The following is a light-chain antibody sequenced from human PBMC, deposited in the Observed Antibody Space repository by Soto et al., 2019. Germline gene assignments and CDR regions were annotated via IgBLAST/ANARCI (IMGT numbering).Light chain of an antibody. Sequence: QSVLTQPPSVSASPGQKVTISCSGSSSNIGNNYVSWYQQHTGTAPQLIIYYNNKRPSGIPDRFSGSKSGTSATLGITGLQTGDEADYYCGTLDSSLSAVVFGGGTKLTVL. J-gene: IGLJ2*01. CDR1: SSNIGNNY. CDR3: GTLDSSLSAVV. CDR2: YNN. V-gene: IGLV1-51*01.